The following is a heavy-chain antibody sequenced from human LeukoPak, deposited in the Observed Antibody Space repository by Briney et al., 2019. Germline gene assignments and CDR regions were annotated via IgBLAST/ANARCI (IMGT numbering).Heavy chain of an antibody. CDR3: ARVRQYQLLTTFDY. D-gene: IGHD2-2*01. J-gene: IGHJ4*02. Sequence: PSETLSLTCTVSGGSISSYYWSWIRQPPGKGLEWIGYIYYSGSTNYNPSLKSRVTISVDTSKNQFSLKLSSVTAADTAVYYCARVRQYQLLTTFDYWGQGTLVTVSS. CDR2: IYYSGST. CDR1: GGSISSYY. V-gene: IGHV4-59*01.